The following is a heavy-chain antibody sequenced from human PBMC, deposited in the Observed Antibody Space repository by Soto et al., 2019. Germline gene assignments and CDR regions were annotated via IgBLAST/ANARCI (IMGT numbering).Heavy chain of an antibody. V-gene: IGHV4-4*07. CDR1: GGSINTFY. CDR3: AREGSYSAYNFAHGIQLWSFDF. Sequence: SETLSLTCTVSGGSINTFYCGWVRQPAGKGLEWIGRIFSSGSTSFNPSLESRVAMSVDTSKNHFSLNLSSVTAADMAVYYCAREGSYSAYNFAHGIQLWSFDFWGQGALVTVSS. CDR2: IFSSGST. D-gene: IGHD5-12*01. J-gene: IGHJ4*02.